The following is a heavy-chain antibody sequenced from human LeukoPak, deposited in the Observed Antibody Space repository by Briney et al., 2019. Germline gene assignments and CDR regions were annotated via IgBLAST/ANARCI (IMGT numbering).Heavy chain of an antibody. CDR2: IYYSGST. Sequence: SETLSLTCTVSGGSISSSSYYWGWIRQPPGRGLEWIGSIYYSGSTYYNPSLKSRVTISVDTSKNQFSLKLISVTAADTAVYYCARQRYSSGWYVFDYWGQGTLVTVSS. D-gene: IGHD6-19*01. J-gene: IGHJ4*02. CDR1: GGSISSSSYY. V-gene: IGHV4-39*01. CDR3: ARQRYSSGWYVFDY.